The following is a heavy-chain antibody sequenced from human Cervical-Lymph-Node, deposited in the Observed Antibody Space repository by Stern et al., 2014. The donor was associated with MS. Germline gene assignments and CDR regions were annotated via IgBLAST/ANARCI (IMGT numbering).Heavy chain of an antibody. V-gene: IGHV4-4*02. J-gene: IGHJ3*02. Sequence: QVQLQESGPGLVKPSGTLSLTCAVSGGSISSSNLWSWVRQPPGEGLEWIGEIYHSGGTNYNPSLKSRVPISVDKSKNQFSLKLSSVTAADTAVYYCAREGYSSSYDAFDIWGQGTMVTVSS. CDR1: GGSISSSNL. CDR2: IYHSGGT. CDR3: AREGYSSSYDAFDI. D-gene: IGHD6-6*01.